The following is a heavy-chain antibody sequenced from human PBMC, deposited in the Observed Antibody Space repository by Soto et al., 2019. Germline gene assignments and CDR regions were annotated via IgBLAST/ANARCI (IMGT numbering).Heavy chain of an antibody. J-gene: IGHJ5*02. CDR1: GGSISSSDFY. D-gene: IGHD6-25*01. V-gene: IGHV4-39*01. Sequence: PSETLSLTCTVSGGSISSSDFYWGWLRQTPGKGLEFIGSMYYSGTTYYNPSLKSRVTISVHTSKNQFTLKLISVTAADTAVYYCAVVDSTGNWFDPWGEGALVTVSS. CDR3: AVVDSTGNWFDP. CDR2: MYYSGTT.